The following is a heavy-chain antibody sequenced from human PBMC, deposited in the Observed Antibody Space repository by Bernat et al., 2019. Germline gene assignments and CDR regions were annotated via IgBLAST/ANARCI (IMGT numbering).Heavy chain of an antibody. V-gene: IGHV3-33*01. Sequence: QVQLVESGGGVVQPGRSLRLSCAASGFTFSSYGMHWVRQAPGKGLEWVAVIWYDGSNKYYADSVKGRFTISRDNSKNTLYLQMNSLRAEDTAVYYCARDHVVVVPAALSLADYYYYGMDVWGQGTTVTVSS. D-gene: IGHD2-2*01. CDR3: ARDHVVVVPAALSLADYYYYGMDV. CDR1: GFTFSSYG. J-gene: IGHJ6*02. CDR2: IWYDGSNK.